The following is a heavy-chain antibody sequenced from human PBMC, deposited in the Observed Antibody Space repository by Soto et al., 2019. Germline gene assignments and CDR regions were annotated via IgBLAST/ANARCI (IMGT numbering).Heavy chain of an antibody. CDR2: NSSSSSSI. CDR3: ARGGRNYYYYGMDV. V-gene: IGHV3-48*02. Sequence: PGGSLRLSCAASGFTFSTYSMNWVRQAPGKGLEWVSYNSSSSSSIYYADSVRGRFTISRDNAKNSLYLQMNSLRDEDTAVYYCARGGRNYYYYGMDVWGQGTTVTVSS. J-gene: IGHJ6*02. CDR1: GFTFSTYS. D-gene: IGHD1-26*01.